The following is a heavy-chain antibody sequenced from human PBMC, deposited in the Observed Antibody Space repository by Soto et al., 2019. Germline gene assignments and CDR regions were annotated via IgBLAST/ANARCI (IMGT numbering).Heavy chain of an antibody. CDR2: IKHSGST. CDR3: AREFAGSGTLYYFDY. Sequence: SETLSLSCAVYGGSFSGYYWSWIRQPPGKGLEWIGEIKHSGSTNYNPSLKSRVTISVDTSKNQFSLKLGSVTAADTAVYYCAREFAGSGTLYYFDYWGQGTLVTVPS. D-gene: IGHD3-10*01. CDR1: GGSFSGYY. V-gene: IGHV4-34*01. J-gene: IGHJ4*02.